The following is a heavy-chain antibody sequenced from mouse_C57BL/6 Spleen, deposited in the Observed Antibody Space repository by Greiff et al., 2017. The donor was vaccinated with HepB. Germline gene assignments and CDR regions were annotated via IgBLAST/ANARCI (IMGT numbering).Heavy chain of an antibody. V-gene: IGHV1-81*01. CDR1: GYTFTSYG. CDR2: IYPRSGNT. Sequence: VQLQQSGAELARPGASVKLSCKASGYTFTSYGISWVKQRTGQGLEWIGEIYPRSGNTYYNEKFKGKATLTADKSSSTAYMELRSLTSEDSAVYFCASMAYYSNYYAMDYWGQGTSVTVSS. D-gene: IGHD2-5*01. J-gene: IGHJ4*01. CDR3: ASMAYYSNYYAMDY.